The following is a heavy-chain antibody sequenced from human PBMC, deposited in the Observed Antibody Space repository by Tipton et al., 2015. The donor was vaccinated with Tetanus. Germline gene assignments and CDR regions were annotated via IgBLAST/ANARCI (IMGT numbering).Heavy chain of an antibody. CDR2: IWFDGTNE. J-gene: IGHJ4*02. V-gene: IGHV3-33*06. CDR1: GFTFSSYG. CDR3: ANKGGGGSDY. D-gene: IGHD2-15*01. Sequence: SGFTFSSYGMHWVRQPPGKGLEWVAVIWFDGTNEHYADSVKGRLTISRDNSKNTLYLQMDSLRAEDTAVYYCANKGGGGSDYWGQGALVTVSS.